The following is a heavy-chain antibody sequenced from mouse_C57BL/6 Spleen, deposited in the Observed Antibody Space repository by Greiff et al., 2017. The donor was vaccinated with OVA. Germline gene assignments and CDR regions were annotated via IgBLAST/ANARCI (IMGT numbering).Heavy chain of an antibody. D-gene: IGHD1-1*01. J-gene: IGHJ1*03. V-gene: IGHV1-15*01. CDR2: IDPETGGT. CDR1: GYTFTDYE. CDR3: TREGEGYYYGSSYRYFDV. Sequence: QVQLKQSGAELVRPGASVTLSCKASGYTFTDYEMHWVKQTPVHGLEWIGAIDPETGGTAYNQKFKGKAILTADKSSSTAYMELRSLTSEDSAVYYCTREGEGYYYGSSYRYFDVWGTGTTVTVSS.